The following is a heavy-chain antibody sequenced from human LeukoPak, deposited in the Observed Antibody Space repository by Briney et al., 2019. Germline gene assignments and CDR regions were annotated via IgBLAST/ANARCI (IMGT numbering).Heavy chain of an antibody. CDR3: ARQALWFFDH. CDR2: IYYSGRT. CDR1: GGSISSYY. J-gene: IGHJ4*02. V-gene: IGHV4-59*08. Sequence: PSETLSLTCTVSGGSISSYYWSWIRQPPGRGLEWIGYIYYSGRTKYNPSLKSRVTISVDTSKNQSSLKLSSVTAPDTAVYYCARQALWFFDHWGQGTLVTVSS. D-gene: IGHD2-21*01.